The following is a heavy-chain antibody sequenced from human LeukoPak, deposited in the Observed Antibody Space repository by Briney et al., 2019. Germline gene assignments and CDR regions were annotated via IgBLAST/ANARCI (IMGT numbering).Heavy chain of an antibody. J-gene: IGHJ5*02. CDR3: ARGSSLRIAAAGDDQRLGFDP. CDR2: IYTSGST. D-gene: IGHD6-13*01. CDR1: GGSISSGSYC. V-gene: IGHV4-61*09. Sequence: SETLSLTCTVSGGSISSGSYCWSWIRQPAGKGLEWIGHIYTSGSTNYNPSLKSRVTISVDTSKNQFSLKLSSVTAADTAVYYCARGSSLRIAAAGDDQRLGFDPWGQGTLVTVSS.